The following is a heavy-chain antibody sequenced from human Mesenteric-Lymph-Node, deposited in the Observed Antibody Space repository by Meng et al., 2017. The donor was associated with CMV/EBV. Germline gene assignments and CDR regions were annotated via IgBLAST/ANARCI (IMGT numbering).Heavy chain of an antibody. CDR1: GFTSGDYA. Sequence: GGSLRLSCAASGFTSGDYAMHWVRQAPGKGLEWVSGISWNSGYIAYADSVKGRFTISRDNAKNSLSLQMNSLRVEDTALYYCACQSDTWGQGTLVTVSS. CDR3: ACQSDT. CDR2: ISWNSGYI. V-gene: IGHV3-9*02. J-gene: IGHJ4*02.